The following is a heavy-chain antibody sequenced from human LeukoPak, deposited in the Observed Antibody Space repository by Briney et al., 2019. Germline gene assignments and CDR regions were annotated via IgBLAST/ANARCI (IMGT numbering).Heavy chain of an antibody. J-gene: IGHJ4*02. CDR3: AGDILTGYYNLGRLDY. D-gene: IGHD3-9*01. CDR2: ISYDGDVK. Sequence: GRSLRLSCAASQFTFTSYGMNWVRQAPGKGLEWISMISYDGDVKYYADSVKGRFTISRDNSKNTLYLQMNSLRAEDTAVYYCAGDILTGYYNLGRLDYWGQGTLVTVSS. V-gene: IGHV3-30*03. CDR1: QFTFTSYG.